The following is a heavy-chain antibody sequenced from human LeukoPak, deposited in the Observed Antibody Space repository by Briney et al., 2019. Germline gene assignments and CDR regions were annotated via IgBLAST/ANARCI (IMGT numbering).Heavy chain of an antibody. CDR2: IIPIFGTA. D-gene: IGHD2-15*01. Sequence: ASVKVSCTASGGTFSSYAISWVRQAPGQGLEWMGGIIPIFGTANYAQKFQGRVTMTEDTSTDTAYMELSSLRSEDTAVYYCATITCSGGSCYTFGYWGQGTLVTVSS. CDR1: GGTFSSYA. CDR3: ATITCSGGSCYTFGY. V-gene: IGHV1-69*06. J-gene: IGHJ4*02.